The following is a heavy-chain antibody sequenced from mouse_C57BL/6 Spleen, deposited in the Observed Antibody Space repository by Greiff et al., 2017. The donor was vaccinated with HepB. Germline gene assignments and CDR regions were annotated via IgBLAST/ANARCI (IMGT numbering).Heavy chain of an antibody. J-gene: IGHJ4*01. CDR1: GFTFSSYG. CDR2: ISSGGSYT. V-gene: IGHV5-6*01. CDR3: ARHGYYGSSYAMDY. D-gene: IGHD1-1*01. Sequence: EVKLQESGGDLVKPGGSLKLSCAASGFTFSSYGMSWVRQTPDKRLEWVATISSGGSYTYYPDSVKGRFTISRDNAKNTLYLQMSSLKSEDTAMYYCARHGYYGSSYAMDYWGQGTSVTVSS.